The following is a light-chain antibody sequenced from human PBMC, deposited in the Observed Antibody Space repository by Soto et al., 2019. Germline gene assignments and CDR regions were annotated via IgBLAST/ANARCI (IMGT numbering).Light chain of an antibody. J-gene: IGKJ1*01. CDR1: QIISSTY. Sequence: DIVLTQSPGTLSLSPGERATLSCRASQIISSTYLGWYQQKPGQAPRLLIYGASSRATGIPDRFSGSGSGTDFTLTISRLEPEDFAVYYCQQRSNWWTFGQGTKVEIK. V-gene: IGKV3D-20*02. CDR2: GAS. CDR3: QQRSNWWT.